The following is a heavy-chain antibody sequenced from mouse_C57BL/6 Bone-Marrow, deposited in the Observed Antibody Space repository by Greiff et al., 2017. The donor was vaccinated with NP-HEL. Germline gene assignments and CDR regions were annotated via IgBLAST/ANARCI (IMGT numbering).Heavy chain of an antibody. J-gene: IGHJ1*03. CDR3: GSEGWLPHWYFDD. CDR1: GYTFTSYW. V-gene: IGHV1-55*01. Sequence: VQLQQPGAELVKPGASVKMSCKASGYTFTSYWITWVKQRPGQGLEWIGDIYPGSGSTNYTEKFKSKATLTVDTSYSTAYLQLSSLTSEDTAVYYSGSEGWLPHWYFDDWGTGTTVTVSS. CDR2: IYPGSGST. D-gene: IGHD2-3*01.